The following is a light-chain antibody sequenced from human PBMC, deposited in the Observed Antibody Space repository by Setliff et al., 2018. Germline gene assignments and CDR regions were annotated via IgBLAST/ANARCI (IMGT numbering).Light chain of an antibody. V-gene: IGKV4-1*01. CDR1: QSVLYSSNNKNY. J-gene: IGKJ4*01. CDR3: QQYHSIPRT. CDR2: WAS. Sequence: DIVMTQSPDSLAVSLGERATINCKSSQSVLYSSNNKNYLAWYQQKPGQPPKLLIYWASTRESWVPDRFSGSGSGTDFTLTISSLQAEDVAVYYCQQYHSIPRTFGGGTKVDIK.